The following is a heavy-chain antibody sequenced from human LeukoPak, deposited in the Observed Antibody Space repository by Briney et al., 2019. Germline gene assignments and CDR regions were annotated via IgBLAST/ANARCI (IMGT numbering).Heavy chain of an antibody. Sequence: GGSLRLSCAASGFSFSDYGRNWVRRAPGKGLEWLSHINSNGAVISYADSVKGRFTISRDTAKSSLYLQMNSLKIEDTAIYFCARDPDGDYDFDYWGQGTLVTVSS. V-gene: IGHV3-48*01. J-gene: IGHJ4*02. CDR2: INSNGAVI. CDR3: ARDPDGDYDFDY. CDR1: GFSFSDYG. D-gene: IGHD4-17*01.